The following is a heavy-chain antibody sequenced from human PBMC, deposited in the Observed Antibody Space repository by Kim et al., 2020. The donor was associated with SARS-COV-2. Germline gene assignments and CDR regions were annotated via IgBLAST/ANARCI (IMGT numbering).Heavy chain of an antibody. V-gene: IGHV4-31*03. CDR1: GGSISSGGYY. J-gene: IGHJ4*02. CDR2: IYYSGST. CDR3: ARATTIFGVVIQSFDY. D-gene: IGHD3-3*01. Sequence: SETLSLTCTVSGGSISSGGYYWSWIRQHPGKGLERIGYIYYSGSTYYNPSLKSRVTISVDTSKNQFSLKLSSVTAADTAVYYCARATTIFGVVIQSFDYWGQGTLVTVSS.